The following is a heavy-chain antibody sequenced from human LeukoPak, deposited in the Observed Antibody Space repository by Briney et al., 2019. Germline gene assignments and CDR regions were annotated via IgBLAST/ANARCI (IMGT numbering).Heavy chain of an antibody. CDR1: GFTFSSYA. J-gene: IGHJ4*02. Sequence: PGRSLILSCASSGFTFSSYAMHWVRQAPGKGLEWVAVISYDGSNKYYADSVKGRFTISRDNSKNTLYLQMNRLRAEDTAVYYCASPVVPAARSPFDYWGQGTLVTVSS. D-gene: IGHD2-2*01. V-gene: IGHV3-30-3*01. CDR3: ASPVVPAARSPFDY. CDR2: ISYDGSNK.